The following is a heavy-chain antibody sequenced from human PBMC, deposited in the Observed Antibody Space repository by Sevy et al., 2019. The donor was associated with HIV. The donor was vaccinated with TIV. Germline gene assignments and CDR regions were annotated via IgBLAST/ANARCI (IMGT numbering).Heavy chain of an antibody. CDR3: TTVDYDSSGYSFDY. J-gene: IGHJ4*02. CDR2: IKSKTDGGTT. V-gene: IGHV3-15*07. CDR1: AFTFNNAW. D-gene: IGHD3-22*01. Sequence: GGSLRLSCAASAFTFNNAWMNWVRQAPGKGLEWVGRIKSKTDGGTTDYAAPVKGRFSISRDDSKNTLSLQMNSLKTEDTAVYYCTTVDYDSSGYSFDYWGRGTLVTVSS.